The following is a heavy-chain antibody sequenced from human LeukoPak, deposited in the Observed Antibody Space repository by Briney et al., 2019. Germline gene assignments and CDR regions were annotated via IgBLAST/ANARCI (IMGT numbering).Heavy chain of an antibody. V-gene: IGHV1-69*04. J-gene: IGHJ3*02. CDR1: GGTFSNYG. D-gene: IGHD3-22*01. CDR3: ARTARTGYYFGAAFDI. Sequence: EASVKVSCKASGGTFSNYGISWLRQAPGQGLEWMGRIIPTLGIVDYAQKFQGRVTITADKSTSTAYMELSSLRSEDTAVYYCARTARTGYYFGAAFDIWGQGTMVTVSS. CDR2: IIPTLGIV.